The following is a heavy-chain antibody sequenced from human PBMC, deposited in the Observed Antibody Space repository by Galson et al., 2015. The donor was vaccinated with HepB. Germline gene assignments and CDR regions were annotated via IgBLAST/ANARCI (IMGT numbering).Heavy chain of an antibody. J-gene: IGHJ4*02. CDR3: ARDQYYDSSGYYGFQPRGFYFDY. CDR2: ISSSSSTI. D-gene: IGHD3-22*01. V-gene: IGHV3-48*01. CDR1: GFTFSSYS. Sequence: CAASGFTFSSYSMNWVRQAPGKGLEWVSYISSSSSTIYYADSVKGRFTISRDNAKNSLYLQMNSPRAEDTAVYYCARDQYYDSSGYYGFQPRGFYFDYWGQGTLVTVSS.